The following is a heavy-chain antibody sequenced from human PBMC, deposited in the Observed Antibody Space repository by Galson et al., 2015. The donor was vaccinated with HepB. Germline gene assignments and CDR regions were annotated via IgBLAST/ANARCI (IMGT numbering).Heavy chain of an antibody. Sequence: SLRLSCAASGFPFSIYSMHWVRQTPGKGLEWMAVISHDGRNTYYAGSLRGRFTVSRDNSKNTLYLQMNSLRPEDTAVYYCGRERGSGWYEGGDYWGQGILVAVSS. J-gene: IGHJ4*02. CDR1: GFPFSIYS. CDR2: ISHDGRNT. V-gene: IGHV3-30*04. CDR3: GRERGSGWYEGGDY. D-gene: IGHD6-19*01.